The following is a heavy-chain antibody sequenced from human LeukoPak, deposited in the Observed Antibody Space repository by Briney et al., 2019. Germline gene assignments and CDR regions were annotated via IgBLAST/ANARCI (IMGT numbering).Heavy chain of an antibody. CDR1: GDSFSSVTDY. CDR2: GDYSGGT. D-gene: IGHD1-26*01. Sequence: PSETLSLTCTVSGDSFSSVTDYWAWIRQPPGKGLEWIASGDYSGGTYYNPSLESRVTMSVDTSKNQFSLKLSSVTAADTAVYYCAREITESGSYSTWFDPWGQGTLVTVSS. J-gene: IGHJ5*02. CDR3: AREITESGSYSTWFDP. V-gene: IGHV4-39*07.